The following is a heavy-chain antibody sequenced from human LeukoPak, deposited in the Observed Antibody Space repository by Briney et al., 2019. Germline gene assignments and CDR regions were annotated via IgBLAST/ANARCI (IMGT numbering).Heavy chain of an antibody. Sequence: PGGSLRLSCAASGFTFSSYGMHWVRQAPGKGLEWVAFIRYDGSNKYYADSVKGRFTISRDNAKNSLYLQMNSLRAEDTAVYYCARAGRFESRGRHALAEDYWGQGTLVTVSS. CDR3: ARAGRFESRGRHALAEDY. CDR1: GFTFSSYG. D-gene: IGHD3-16*01. V-gene: IGHV3-30*02. CDR2: IRYDGSNK. J-gene: IGHJ4*02.